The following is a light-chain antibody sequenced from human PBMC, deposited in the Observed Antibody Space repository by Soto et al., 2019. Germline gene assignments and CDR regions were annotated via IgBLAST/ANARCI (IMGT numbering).Light chain of an antibody. V-gene: IGKV3-15*01. CDR3: QQYNSWPT. CDR1: QSVNSN. CDR2: GAS. J-gene: IGKJ3*01. Sequence: EIVMTQSPATLSVSPGERATLSCRASQSVNSNLAWYQQKPGQAPRLLIYGASTRATGIPARFSGSGSGTESTLTISSLQSEDFAVYYCQQYNSWPTFGPGTKVDIK.